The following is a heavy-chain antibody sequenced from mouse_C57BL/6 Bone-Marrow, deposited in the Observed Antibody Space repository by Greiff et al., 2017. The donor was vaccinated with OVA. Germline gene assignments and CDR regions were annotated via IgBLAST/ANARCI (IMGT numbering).Heavy chain of an antibody. CDR3: ARSGTWYFDV. CDR2: IYPGDGDT. Sequence: VKLMESGPELVKPGASVKISCKASGYAFSSSWMNWVKQRPGKGLEWIGRIYPGDGDTNYNGKFKGKATLTADKSSSTAYMQLSSLTSEDSAVYFCARSGTWYFDVGGTGTTVTVSS. V-gene: IGHV1-82*01. J-gene: IGHJ1*03. D-gene: IGHD4-1*01. CDR1: GYAFSSSW.